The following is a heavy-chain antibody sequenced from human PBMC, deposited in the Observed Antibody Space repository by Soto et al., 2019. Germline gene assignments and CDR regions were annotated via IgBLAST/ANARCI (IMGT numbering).Heavy chain of an antibody. Sequence: SCPTLVNPTQTLTLTCTFSGFSLSTSGMCVSWIRQPPGKALEWLALIDWDDDKYYSTSLKTRLTISKDTSKNQVVLTMTNMDPVDTATYYCARGSYDSSGYLFDYWGQGTLVTVSS. V-gene: IGHV2-70*01. D-gene: IGHD3-22*01. CDR3: ARGSYDSSGYLFDY. J-gene: IGHJ4*02. CDR2: IDWDDDK. CDR1: GFSLSTSGMC.